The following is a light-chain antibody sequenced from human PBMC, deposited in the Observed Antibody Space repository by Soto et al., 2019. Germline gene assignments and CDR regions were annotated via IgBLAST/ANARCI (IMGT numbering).Light chain of an antibody. CDR1: SSDVGGYNH. V-gene: IGLV2-8*01. Sequence: QTVLTQPPSASGSPGQSVTISCTGTSSDVGGYNHVSWYQLHPGKAPKVIIYEVSKRPSGVPDRFSASKSGNTASLTVSGLQAEDEAEYYCSSYAGYSVIFGGGTQLTVL. CDR2: EVS. CDR3: SSYAGYSVI. J-gene: IGLJ2*01.